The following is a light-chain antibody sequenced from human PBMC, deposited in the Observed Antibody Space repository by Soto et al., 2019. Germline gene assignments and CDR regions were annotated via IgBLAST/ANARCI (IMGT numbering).Light chain of an antibody. J-gene: IGKJ3*01. V-gene: IGKV3-20*01. Sequence: EIVLTQSPGTLSLSPGERATLSCRASQSVSSNNLAWYQQRPGQAPRVVIYGASTRATGIPEGFSGSVSGTDFTLAISRQEPEDFAVYYCQQYGRSPFTFGPGTKVDIK. CDR3: QQYGRSPFT. CDR2: GAS. CDR1: QSVSSNN.